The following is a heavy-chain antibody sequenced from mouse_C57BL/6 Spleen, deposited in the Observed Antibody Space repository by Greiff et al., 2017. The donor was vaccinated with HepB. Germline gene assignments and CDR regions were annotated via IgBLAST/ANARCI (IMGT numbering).Heavy chain of an antibody. J-gene: IGHJ4*01. Sequence: QVQLQQPGAELVMPGASVKLSCKASGYTFTSYWMHWVNQRPGQGLEWIGEIDPSDSYTNYNQKFKGKSTLTVDKSSSTAYMQLSSLTSEDSAVYYCARGNYYGSSYGAMDYWGQGTSVTVSS. CDR1: GYTFTSYW. V-gene: IGHV1-69*01. CDR3: ARGNYYGSSYGAMDY. D-gene: IGHD1-1*01. CDR2: IDPSDSYT.